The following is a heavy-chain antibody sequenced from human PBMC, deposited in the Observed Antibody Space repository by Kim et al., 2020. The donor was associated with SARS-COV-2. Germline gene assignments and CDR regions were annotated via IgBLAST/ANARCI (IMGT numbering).Heavy chain of an antibody. V-gene: IGHV3-7*01. CDR3: GRYRGSSISYFFDY. D-gene: IGHD2-2*01. J-gene: IGHJ4*02. Sequence: VDSVKGRITISRDNAKNSLYLQMDSLGVDDMAVYYCGRYRGSSISYFFDYWGLGTLVTVSS.